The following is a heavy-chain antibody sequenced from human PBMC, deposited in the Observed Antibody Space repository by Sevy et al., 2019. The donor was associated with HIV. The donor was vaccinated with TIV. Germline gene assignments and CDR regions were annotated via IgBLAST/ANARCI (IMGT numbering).Heavy chain of an antibody. D-gene: IGHD3-22*01. V-gene: IGHV1-18*01. Sequence: ASVKVSCKASGYTFTSYGISWVRQAPGQGLEWMGWISAYNGNTNYAQKLQGRVTMTTDTSTSTAYMELTSLRSDHTAVYYCAGVSAPQYYYDSSGYQLIDYWGQGTLVTVSS. CDR1: GYTFTSYG. CDR2: ISAYNGNT. J-gene: IGHJ4*02. CDR3: AGVSAPQYYYDSSGYQLIDY.